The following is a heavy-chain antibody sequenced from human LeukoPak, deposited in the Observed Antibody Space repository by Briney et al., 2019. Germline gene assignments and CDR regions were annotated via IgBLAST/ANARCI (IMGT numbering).Heavy chain of an antibody. Sequence: SQILSLTCTVSGGSISSGSYYWSWIRQPAGKGLEWIGRIYTSGSTNYNPSLKSRVTISVDTSKNQFSPKLSSVTAADTAVYYCARRPHDYTNWVWYFDLWGRGTLVTVSS. J-gene: IGHJ2*01. V-gene: IGHV4-61*02. CDR3: ARRPHDYTNWVWYFDL. CDR2: IYTSGST. D-gene: IGHD4-11*01. CDR1: GGSISSGSYY.